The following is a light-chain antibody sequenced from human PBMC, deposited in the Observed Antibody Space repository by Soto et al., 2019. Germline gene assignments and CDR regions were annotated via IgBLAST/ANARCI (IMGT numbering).Light chain of an antibody. CDR2: EVR. CDR1: SSDVGDYNY. Sequence: QSVLTQPASVSGSPGQSNTISCTGTSSDVGDYNYVSWYQHHPGKAPKVMIYEVRNRPSGVSNRFSGSKSGNTASLTISGLKVEDEADYYCCSSGGSPTYVFGTGTKVTVL. CDR3: CSSGGSPTYV. V-gene: IGLV2-23*02. J-gene: IGLJ1*01.